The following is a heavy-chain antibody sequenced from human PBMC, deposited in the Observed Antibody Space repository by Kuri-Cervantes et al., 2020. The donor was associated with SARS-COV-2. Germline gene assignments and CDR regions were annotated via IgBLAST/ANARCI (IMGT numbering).Heavy chain of an antibody. Sequence: ASVKASCKASGGTFSSYAISWVRQAPGQGLEWMGWMNPNSGNTGYAQKFQGRVTITRDTSISTAYMELSRLRSDDTAVYYCARAGYSSSWAPGAFDYWGQGTLVTVSS. J-gene: IGHJ4*02. V-gene: IGHV1-8*03. D-gene: IGHD6-13*01. CDR3: ARAGYSSSWAPGAFDY. CDR2: MNPNSGNT. CDR1: GGTFSSYA.